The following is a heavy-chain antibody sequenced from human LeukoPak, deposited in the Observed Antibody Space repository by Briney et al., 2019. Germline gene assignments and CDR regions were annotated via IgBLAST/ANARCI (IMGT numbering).Heavy chain of an antibody. Sequence: PGGSLRLSCAASGFSFSIYWMSWIRQTPGKGLEYVANIESNGGGKYYVDSVKGRFTISRDNSKNTLYLQMNSLRAEDTAVYYCAKAFPYYYGSGSYDYWGQGTLVTVSS. J-gene: IGHJ4*02. CDR2: IESNGGGK. CDR3: AKAFPYYYGSGSYDY. D-gene: IGHD3-10*01. CDR1: GFSFSIYW. V-gene: IGHV3-7*03.